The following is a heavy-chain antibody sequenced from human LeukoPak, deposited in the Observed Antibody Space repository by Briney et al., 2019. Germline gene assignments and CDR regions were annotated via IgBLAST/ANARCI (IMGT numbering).Heavy chain of an antibody. V-gene: IGHV3-21*01. CDR3: ARDGLLGGVPYYFDY. D-gene: IGHD3-16*01. CDR2: FSSSSSYI. Sequence: GSLSLSCAASGFTSSSYSMSGVGQPQGRGLGWAPSFSSSSSYIYYADSVKGRFTISRDNAKNSLYLQMNSLRAEDTAVYYCARDGLLGGVPYYFDYWGQGTLVTVSS. CDR1: GFTSSSYS. J-gene: IGHJ4*02.